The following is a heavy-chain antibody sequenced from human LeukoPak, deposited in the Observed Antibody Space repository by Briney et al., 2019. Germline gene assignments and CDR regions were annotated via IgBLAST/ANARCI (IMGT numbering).Heavy chain of an antibody. V-gene: IGHV4-59*01. CDR1: GGSISSYY. J-gene: IGHJ4*02. Sequence: SETLSLTCTVSGGSISSYYWSWIRQPPGKGLEWIGYIYYSGSTNYNPSLKSRVTISVDTSKNQFSLKLSSVTAADTAVYYCARGRYCSRTSCFYFDYWGQGTLVTVSS. CDR3: ARGRYCSRTSCFYFDY. CDR2: IYYSGST. D-gene: IGHD2-2*01.